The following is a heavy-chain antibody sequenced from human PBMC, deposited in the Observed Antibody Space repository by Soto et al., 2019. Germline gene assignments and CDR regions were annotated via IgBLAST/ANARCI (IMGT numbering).Heavy chain of an antibody. CDR1: GYTFTSYG. J-gene: IGHJ4*02. V-gene: IGHV1-18*04. CDR2: ISAYNGIT. D-gene: IGHD1-20*01. CDR3: ARAEKWVTGNMGGY. Sequence: QVQLVQSGAEVKKPGASVKVSCKASGYTFTSYGISCVRQAPGQGLEWMGWISAYNGITKYAQKFQGRVTMTTDTSASTAVMELRSLRSDDTAVYYCARAEKWVTGNMGGYWGQGTLVTVYS.